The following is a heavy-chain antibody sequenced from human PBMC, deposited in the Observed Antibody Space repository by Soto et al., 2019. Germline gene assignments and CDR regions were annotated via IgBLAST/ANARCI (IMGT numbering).Heavy chain of an antibody. CDR1: GYTFTSYY. J-gene: IGHJ4*02. CDR2: INPSGGYT. D-gene: IGHD2-21*01. Sequence: ASVKVSCKAFGYTFTSYYIHWVRQAPGQGLEWMGIINPSGGYTNYAQKLQGRVTMTRDTSTSTVYMDLSSLTSEDTAVYYCAREGPTYSSEGGAFDYWGRGTLVTVSS. CDR3: AREGPTYSSEGGAFDY. V-gene: IGHV1-46*04.